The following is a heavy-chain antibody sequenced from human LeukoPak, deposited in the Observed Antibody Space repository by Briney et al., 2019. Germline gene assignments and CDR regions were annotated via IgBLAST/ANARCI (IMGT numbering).Heavy chain of an antibody. V-gene: IGHV1-18*01. CDR3: ARTYGSGSYTLYYFDY. CDR2: ISAYNGNT. Sequence: ASVKVSCKASGYTFTSYGISWVRQAPGQGLEWMGWISAYNGNTNYAQKLQGRVTMTTDTSTSTAYMELRSLRSDDTAVYYCARTYGSGSYTLYYFDYWGQGTLVTVSS. J-gene: IGHJ4*02. CDR1: GYTFTSYG. D-gene: IGHD3-10*01.